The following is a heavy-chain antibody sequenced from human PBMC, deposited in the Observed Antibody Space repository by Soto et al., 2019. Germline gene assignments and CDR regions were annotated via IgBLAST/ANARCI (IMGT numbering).Heavy chain of an antibody. CDR1: GFTFSSYA. J-gene: IGHJ6*02. CDR3: AKVNGWVFYGMDV. D-gene: IGHD2-8*01. Sequence: GGSLGLSCAASGFTFSSYAMSWVRQAPGKGLEWVSAISGSGGSTYYADSVKGRFTISRDNSKNTLYLQMNSLRAEDTAVYYCAKVNGWVFYGMDVWGQGTTVTVSS. V-gene: IGHV3-23*01. CDR2: ISGSGGST.